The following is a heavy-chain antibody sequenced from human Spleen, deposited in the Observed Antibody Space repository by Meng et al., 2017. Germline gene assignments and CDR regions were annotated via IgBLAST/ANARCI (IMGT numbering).Heavy chain of an antibody. Sequence: VQLQQWGAGLLKPSETLSLTCAVYGGSLSGYYWSWIRQPPGKGLEWIGDVHHRGSTNYNPSLKSRVTISVDTSKNQFSLNLSSVTAADTAVYYCARLYNSRWNAAEYFQHWGQGTLVTVSS. CDR1: GGSLSGYY. V-gene: IGHV4-34*02. CDR2: VHHRGST. CDR3: ARLYNSRWNAAEYFQH. J-gene: IGHJ1*01. D-gene: IGHD6-13*01.